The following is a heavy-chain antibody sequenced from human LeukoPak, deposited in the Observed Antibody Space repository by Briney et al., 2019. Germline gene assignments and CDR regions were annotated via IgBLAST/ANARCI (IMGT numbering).Heavy chain of an antibody. CDR2: VYTSGST. CDR1: GGSISGGY. D-gene: IGHD4-11*01. V-gene: IGHV4-4*09. CDR3: AKSYFDYSTYYSYYFNL. J-gene: IGHJ4*02. Sequence: SETLSLTCTVSGGSISGGYWSWIRQPPGRGLEWIGYVYTSGSTNYNPSLKSRVTISVDTSKSQFALKLSSVTAADTAVYYCAKSYFDYSTYYSYYFNLWGQGALVTVSS.